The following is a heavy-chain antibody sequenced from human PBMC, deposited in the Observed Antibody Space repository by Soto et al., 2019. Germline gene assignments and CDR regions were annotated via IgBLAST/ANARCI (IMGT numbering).Heavy chain of an antibody. D-gene: IGHD5-12*01. J-gene: IGHJ6*03. V-gene: IGHV1-3*01. CDR2: INAGNGNT. CDR1: GYTFTSYA. Sequence: ASVKVSCKASGYTFTSYAMHWVRQAPGQRLEWMGWINAGNGNTKYSRKFQGRVTITRDTSASTAYMELSSLRSEDTAVYYCARDGSLDIVATITGRIAVAGSHYYYYYMDVWGKGTTVTVSS. CDR3: ARDGSLDIVATITGRIAVAGSHYYYYYMDV.